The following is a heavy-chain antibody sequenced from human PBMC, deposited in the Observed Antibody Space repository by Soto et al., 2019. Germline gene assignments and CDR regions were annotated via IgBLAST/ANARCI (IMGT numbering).Heavy chain of an antibody. CDR3: TRQGFGEVHGLVDV. D-gene: IGHD3-10*01. CDR1: GGSISSGDYY. Sequence: SETLSLTCTVSGGSISSGDYYWSWIRQPPGKGLEWIGYIYSSGNTSYNPSLKSRVTISVDTSKNQFSLKLSSVTAADAAVYYCTRQGFGEVHGLVDVWGQGTTVTVSS. CDR2: IYSSGNT. J-gene: IGHJ6*02. V-gene: IGHV4-30-4*01.